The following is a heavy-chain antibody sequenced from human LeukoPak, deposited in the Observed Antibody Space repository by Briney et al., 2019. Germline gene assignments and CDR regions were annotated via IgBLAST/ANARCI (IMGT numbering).Heavy chain of an antibody. CDR1: GSPFTDNH. Sequence: KASSKVSGSPFTDNHMHWVHKPPGKGLNWMELADPEDGEKIYHENFQGRVTITPDTSTDTAYMELSSLRSEDTAVYYCATDIKKNKYYDSSGYAWNYWGQGTLVTVSS. CDR3: ATDIKKNKYYDSSGYAWNY. V-gene: IGHV1-69-2*01. CDR2: ADPEDGEK. J-gene: IGHJ4*02. D-gene: IGHD3-22*01.